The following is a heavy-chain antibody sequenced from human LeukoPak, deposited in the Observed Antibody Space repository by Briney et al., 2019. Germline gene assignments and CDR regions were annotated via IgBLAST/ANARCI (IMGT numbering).Heavy chain of an antibody. CDR2: TYYRSKWYN. CDR3: ARADRTTLKPDTDGDYSGFDI. V-gene: IGHV6-1*01. CDR1: GDSVSSNSAA. J-gene: IGHJ3*02. Sequence: SQTLSLTCAISGDSVSSNSAAWNWIRQSPSRGLEWLGRTYYRSKWYNDYAVSVKSRITINPDTSKNQFSLKLSSVTAADTAVYYCARADRTTLKPDTDGDYSGFDIWGQGTMVTVSS. D-gene: IGHD4-17*01.